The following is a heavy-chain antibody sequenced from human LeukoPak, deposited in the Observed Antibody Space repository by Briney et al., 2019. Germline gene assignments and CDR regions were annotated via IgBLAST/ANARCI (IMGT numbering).Heavy chain of an antibody. CDR3: ARGLRYFDWSKTTNAFDI. J-gene: IGHJ3*02. CDR2: IYTSGST. CDR1: GGSISSYY. V-gene: IGHV4-4*09. Sequence: SETLSLTCTVSGGSISSYYWSWIRQPPGKGLEWIGYIYTSGSTNYNPSLKSRVTISVDTSKNQFSLKLSSVTAADTAVYYCARGLRYFDWSKTTNAFDIWGQGTMVTVPS. D-gene: IGHD3-9*01.